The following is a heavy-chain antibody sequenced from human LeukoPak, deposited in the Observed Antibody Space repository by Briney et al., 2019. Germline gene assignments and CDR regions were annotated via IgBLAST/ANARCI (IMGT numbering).Heavy chain of an antibody. CDR2: INPNSGGT. D-gene: IGHD6-13*01. J-gene: IGHJ6*04. V-gene: IGHV1-2*04. Sequence: GASVTVSCKASGYTFTGYYMHWVRRAPGQGLEWMGWINPNSGGTNYAQKFQGWVTMTRDTSISTAYMELSRLRSDDTAVYYCARTEGGSSFSGMDVWGKGTTVTVSS. CDR1: GYTFTGYY. CDR3: ARTEGGSSFSGMDV.